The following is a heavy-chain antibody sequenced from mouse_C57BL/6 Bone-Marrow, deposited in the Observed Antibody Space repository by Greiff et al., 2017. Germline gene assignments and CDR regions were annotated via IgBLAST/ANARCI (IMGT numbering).Heavy chain of an antibody. V-gene: IGHV1-55*01. D-gene: IGHD1-1*01. CDR3: ARLRYYYGSSHWYVDV. CDR2: IYPGSGST. CDR1: GYTFTSYW. J-gene: IGHJ1*03. Sequence: QVQLQQPGAELVKPGASVKMSCKASGYTFTSYWITWVKQRPGQGLEWIGDIYPGSGSTNYNEKFKSKATLTVDTSSSTAYMQLSSLTSEDSAVYYWARLRYYYGSSHWYVDVWHRDHGHRLL.